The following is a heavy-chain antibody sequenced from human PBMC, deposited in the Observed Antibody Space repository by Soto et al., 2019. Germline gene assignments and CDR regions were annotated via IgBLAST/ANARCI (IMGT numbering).Heavy chain of an antibody. CDR1: GYTFTSYY. J-gene: IGHJ4*02. Sequence: ASVKVSCKASGYTFTSYYMHWVRQAPGQGLEWMGIINPSGGSTSYAQKFQGRVTMTRDTSTSTVYMELSSLRSEDTAVYYCARDRNCDSSVGYQAYYLDDWGQGTLVTVSS. CDR3: ARDRNCDSSVGYQAYYLDD. CDR2: INPSGGST. V-gene: IGHV1-46*01. D-gene: IGHD3-22*01.